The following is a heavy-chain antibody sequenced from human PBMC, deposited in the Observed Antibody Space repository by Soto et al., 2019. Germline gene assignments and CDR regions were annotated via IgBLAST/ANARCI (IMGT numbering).Heavy chain of an antibody. CDR1: DGSFSGYN. Sequence: QVHLQQWGAGLLKPSETLSLTCAVYDGSFSGYNWSWIRQPPGKGLEWIGEINHSGSTNYNPSLKSRVTLPVDTSKNQFSLKLSSVTAADTAVYYCAAGGSGSLFPFDYWGQGTLVTVSS. CDR3: AAGGSGSLFPFDY. V-gene: IGHV4-34*01. CDR2: INHSGST. J-gene: IGHJ4*02. D-gene: IGHD3-10*01.